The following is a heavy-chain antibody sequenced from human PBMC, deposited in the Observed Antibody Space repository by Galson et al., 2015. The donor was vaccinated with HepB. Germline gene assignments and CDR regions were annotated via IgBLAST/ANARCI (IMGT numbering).Heavy chain of an antibody. V-gene: IGHV1-18*04. CDR2: ISAYNGNT. D-gene: IGHD3-3*01. J-gene: IGHJ4*02. CDR3: ARETAYYDFWSGSQGPDY. Sequence: SVKVSCKASGYTFTSYGISWVRQAPGQGLEWMGWISAYNGNTNYAQKLQGRVTMTTDTSTSTAYMELRSLRSDDTAVYYCARETAYYDFWSGSQGPDYWGQGTLVTVSS. CDR1: GYTFTSYG.